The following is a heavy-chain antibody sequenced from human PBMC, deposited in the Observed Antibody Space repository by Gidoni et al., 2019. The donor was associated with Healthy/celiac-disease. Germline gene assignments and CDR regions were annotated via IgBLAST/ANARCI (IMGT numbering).Heavy chain of an antibody. CDR2: IIPIFGTA. V-gene: IGHV1-69*06. D-gene: IGHD3-16*01. CDR3: ARTLRHEYYYYYYGMDV. J-gene: IGHJ6*02. CDR1: GGTFSSYA. Sequence: QVQLVQSGAEVKKPRSSVKVPCKASGGTFSSYAISWVRQAPGQGLEWMGGIIPIFGTANYAQKCQGRVTITADKSTSTAYMELSSLRSEDTAVYYCARTLRHEYYYYYYGMDVWGQGTTVTVSS.